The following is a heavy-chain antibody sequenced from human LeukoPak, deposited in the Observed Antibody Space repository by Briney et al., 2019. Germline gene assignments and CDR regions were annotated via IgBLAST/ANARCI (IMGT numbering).Heavy chain of an antibody. J-gene: IGHJ3*02. V-gene: IGHV1-2*02. CDR2: INPNSGGT. D-gene: IGHD2-21*02. CDR1: GYTFTDYY. CDR3: VVVVTAHDAFDI. Sequence: ASVKVSCKASGYTFTDYYMHWVRQAPGQGLEWMGWINPNSGGTNYAQKFQGRVTMTRDTSISTAYMELSRLRSDDTAVYYCVVVVTAHDAFDIWGQGTMVTVSS.